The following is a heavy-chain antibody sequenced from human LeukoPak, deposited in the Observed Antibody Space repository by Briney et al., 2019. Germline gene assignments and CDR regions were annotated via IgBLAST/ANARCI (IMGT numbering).Heavy chain of an antibody. CDR1: GGSFSGYY. Sequence: KSSETLSLTCAVYGGSFSGYYWSWIRQPPGKGLEWIGEINHSGSTNYNPSLKSRVTISVDTSKNQFSLKLSSVTAADTAVYYCARRKVRGVIKEYNWFDPWGQGTLVTVSS. D-gene: IGHD3-10*01. CDR3: ARRKVRGVIKEYNWFDP. J-gene: IGHJ5*02. V-gene: IGHV4-34*01. CDR2: INHSGST.